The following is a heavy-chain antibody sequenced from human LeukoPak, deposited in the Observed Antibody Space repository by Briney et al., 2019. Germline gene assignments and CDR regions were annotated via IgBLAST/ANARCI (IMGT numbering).Heavy chain of an antibody. J-gene: IGHJ4*02. V-gene: IGHV3-30-3*01. CDR2: ISYDGSNK. CDR3: AKDTSYYYDSSGYALDY. Sequence: QPGRSLRLSCAASGFTFSRYAMHWVRQAPGKGLEWVAVISYDGSNKYYADSVKGRFTISRDNSKNTLNLQMNSLRAEDTAVYYCAKDTSYYYDSSGYALDYWGQGTLVTVSS. CDR1: GFTFSRYA. D-gene: IGHD3-22*01.